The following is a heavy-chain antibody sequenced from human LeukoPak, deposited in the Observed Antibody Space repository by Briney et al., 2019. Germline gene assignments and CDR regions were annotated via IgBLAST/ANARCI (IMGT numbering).Heavy chain of an antibody. CDR2: ISYDGSNK. D-gene: IGHD4-17*01. J-gene: IGHJ4*02. V-gene: IGHV3-30*04. CDR1: GFTFSSYA. CDR3: ARAPYGRPPDY. Sequence: GGSLRLSCAASGFTFSSYAMHWVRPAPGKGLEWVAVISYDGSNKYYADSVKGRFTISRDNSKNTLYLQMNSLRAEDTAVYYCARAPYGRPPDYWGQGTLVTVSS.